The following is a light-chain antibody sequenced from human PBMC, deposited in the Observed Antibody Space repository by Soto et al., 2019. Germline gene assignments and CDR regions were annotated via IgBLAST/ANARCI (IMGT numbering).Light chain of an antibody. Sequence: DIQMTQSPSSVSASVGDRVTITCRASQGISSWLAWYQQKPEKAPKLVIYDASSLQSGVPSRFSGSGSGTDFTLTISSLQSEDFAVYSCQQYNNWPLTFGQGTKVEVK. CDR2: DAS. CDR1: QGISSW. V-gene: IGKV1D-16*01. J-gene: IGKJ1*01. CDR3: QQYNNWPLT.